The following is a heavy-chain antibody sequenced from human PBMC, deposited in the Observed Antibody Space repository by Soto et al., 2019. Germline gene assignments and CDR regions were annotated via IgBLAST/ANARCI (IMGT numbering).Heavy chain of an antibody. CDR3: AKDYSRSPAYYDFWSGYYYYFDY. J-gene: IGHJ4*02. Sequence: GGSLRLSCAASGFTFSSYAMSWVRQAPGKGLEWVSAISGSGGSTYYADSVKGRLTISRDNSKNTLYLQMNSLRAEDTAVYYCAKDYSRSPAYYDFWSGYYYYFDYWGQGTLVTVS. D-gene: IGHD3-3*01. CDR2: ISGSGGST. CDR1: GFTFSSYA. V-gene: IGHV3-23*01.